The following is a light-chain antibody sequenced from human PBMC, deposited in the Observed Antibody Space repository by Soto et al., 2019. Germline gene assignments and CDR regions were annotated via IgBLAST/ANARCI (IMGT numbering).Light chain of an antibody. CDR1: QSFSSN. Sequence: EIVMTQSPATLSVSPGERATLSCRASQSFSSNLAWYQQRPGQAPGLLIYGASTRATGIPARFSGSGSGTEFTLTISSLQSEDFAVYYCQQYNNWPYTFGQGTKLEIK. V-gene: IGKV3-15*01. CDR2: GAS. J-gene: IGKJ2*01. CDR3: QQYNNWPYT.